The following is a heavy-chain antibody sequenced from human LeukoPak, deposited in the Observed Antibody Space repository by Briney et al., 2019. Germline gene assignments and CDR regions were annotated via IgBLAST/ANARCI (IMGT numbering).Heavy chain of an antibody. Sequence: PGGSLRLSCAASGFTFSNYGMHWVRQPPGKGLEWVAVIWYDGNHKYYADSVKGRLTISRDNSKNTLYLQMNSLRAEDTAVYYCARGLGGNSAAFDIWGQGTMVTVSS. J-gene: IGHJ3*02. CDR2: IWYDGNHK. CDR3: ARGLGGNSAAFDI. D-gene: IGHD4-23*01. V-gene: IGHV3-33*01. CDR1: GFTFSNYG.